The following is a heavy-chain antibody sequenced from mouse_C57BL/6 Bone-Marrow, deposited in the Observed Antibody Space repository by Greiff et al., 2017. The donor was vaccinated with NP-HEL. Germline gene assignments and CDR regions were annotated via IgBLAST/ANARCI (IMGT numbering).Heavy chain of an antibody. V-gene: IGHV1-15*01. Sequence: VKLMESGAELVRPGASVTLSCKASGYTFTDYEMHWVKQTPVHGLEWIGAIDPETGGTAYNQKFKGKAILTADKSSSTAYMELRSLTSEDSAVYYCTRGVPKRYFDVWGTGTTVTVSS. CDR2: IDPETGGT. CDR1: GYTFTDYE. J-gene: IGHJ1*03. CDR3: TRGVPKRYFDV.